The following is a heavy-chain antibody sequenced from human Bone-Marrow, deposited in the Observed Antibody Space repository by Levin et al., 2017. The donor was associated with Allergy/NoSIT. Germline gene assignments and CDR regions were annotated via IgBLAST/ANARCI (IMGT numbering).Heavy chain of an antibody. CDR2: IQSDTST. Sequence: GGSLRLSCAASGFTFSTYWMLWVRQVPGKGLVWVSHIQSDTSTTYADSVPAGFTVSRDTAENTVPIQMNRLSGEDSAVYYCARGWSWETVDYWGQGTRVSVSS. D-gene: IGHD2-15*01. CDR3: ARGWSWETVDY. CDR1: GFTFSTYW. J-gene: IGHJ4*02. V-gene: IGHV3-74*03.